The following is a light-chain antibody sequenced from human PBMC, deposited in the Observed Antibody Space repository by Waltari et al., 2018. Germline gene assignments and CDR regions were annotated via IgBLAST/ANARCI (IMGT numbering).Light chain of an antibody. CDR3: QQGNTFPPT. Sequence: DIQMTQSPSSVSASVGYRVTITCRASQGIGSWLAWYQQKPGKAPNLLIYAASNLQSGVPSRFSGSGSGTDFTLTISGLQPEDLASYFCQQGNTFPPTFGQGTKVEIK. J-gene: IGKJ1*01. CDR1: QGIGSW. CDR2: AAS. V-gene: IGKV1-12*01.